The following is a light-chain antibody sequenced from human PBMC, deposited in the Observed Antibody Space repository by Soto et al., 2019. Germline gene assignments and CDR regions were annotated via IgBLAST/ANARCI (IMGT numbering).Light chain of an antibody. CDR1: QSVSSY. V-gene: IGKV3-11*01. CDR2: DAS. CDR3: QQRSNWPRFT. Sequence: EIVLTQSPATLSLSPGERATLSCRASQSVSSYLAWYQQTPGQAPRLLIYDASHRATGIPARFSGSGSGTDFTLPISSLEPEDFAVYYCQQRSNWPRFTFGPGTKVDIK. J-gene: IGKJ3*01.